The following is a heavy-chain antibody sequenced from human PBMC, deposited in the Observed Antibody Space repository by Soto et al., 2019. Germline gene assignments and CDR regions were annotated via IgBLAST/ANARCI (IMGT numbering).Heavy chain of an antibody. CDR2: ISGSGGTR. CDR1: GFTFSSYA. V-gene: IGHV3-23*01. J-gene: IGHJ4*02. CDR3: ARNVLGDGGYGGY. D-gene: IGHD5-12*01. Sequence: EVQLLEYGGDLVQPGGSLRLSCAASGFTFSSYAMSWVRQAPGKGLEWVSAISGSGGTRYYADSVKGRFTISRDNSKNMLFLQLHSLRADDTAVYYCARNVLGDGGYGGYWGQGTLVTVSS.